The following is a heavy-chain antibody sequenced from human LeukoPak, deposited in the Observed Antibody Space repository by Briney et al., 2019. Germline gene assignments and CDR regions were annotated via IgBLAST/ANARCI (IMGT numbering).Heavy chain of an antibody. CDR1: GYTFTSYG. D-gene: IGHD2-2*02. CDR2: ISAYNGNT. CDR3: ARGCSSTSCYKHFDY. J-gene: IGHJ4*02. V-gene: IGHV1-18*01. Sequence: ASVKVSRKASGYTFTSYGISWVRQAPGQGLEWMGWISAYNGNTNYAQKLQGRVTMTTDTSTGTAYMELRSLRSDDTAVYYCARGCSSTSCYKHFDYWGQGILVTVSS.